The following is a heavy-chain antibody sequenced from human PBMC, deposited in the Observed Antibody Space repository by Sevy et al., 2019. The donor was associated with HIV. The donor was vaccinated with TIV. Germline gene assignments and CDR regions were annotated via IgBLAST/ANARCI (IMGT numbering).Heavy chain of an antibody. J-gene: IGHJ3*02. CDR2: ISHDGDNK. D-gene: IGHD3-3*01. CDR3: ARDYEVNNWRDVGAFDM. CDR1: GFKFNGHG. V-gene: IGHV3-30*14. Sequence: GGSLRLSCVAPGFKFNGHGIHWVRQAPGKGLQWVAGISHDGDNKNYADSVKGRFSISGDQSKNTVFLQMNTLTTEDTAVYYCARDYEVNNWRDVGAFDMWGLGTMVTVS.